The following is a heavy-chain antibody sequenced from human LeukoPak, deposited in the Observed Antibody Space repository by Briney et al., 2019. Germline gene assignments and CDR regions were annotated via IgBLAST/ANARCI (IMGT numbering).Heavy chain of an antibody. CDR3: ARGRITIFGVVIGPLPYYYGMDV. CDR1: XGXXXXXY. Sequence: EXLSLTCAXXXGXXXXXYWXXXRQPPXXXLXXXXXXXXSGXTXYNPSLKSRVTISVDTSKNQFSLKLSSVTAADTAVYYCARGRITIFGVVIGPLPYYYGMDVWGQGTTVTVSS. J-gene: IGHJ6*02. V-gene: IGHV4-34*01. CDR2: XXXSGXT. D-gene: IGHD3-3*01.